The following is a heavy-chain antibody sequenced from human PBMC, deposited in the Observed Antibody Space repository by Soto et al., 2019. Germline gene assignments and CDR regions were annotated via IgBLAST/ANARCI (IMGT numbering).Heavy chain of an antibody. CDR3: ASYSGYAYYFDY. V-gene: IGHV4-59*12. Sequence: SETLSLTCTVSGGSIRSYRWTWIRPPPGKGLEWIGCICNSGTTNYNPSLKSRVTISIDTPKNQFSLKLSSVTAADTAVYYCASYSGYAYYFDYWGQGTLVTVSS. J-gene: IGHJ4*02. D-gene: IGHD5-12*01. CDR2: ICNSGTT. CDR1: GGSIRSYR.